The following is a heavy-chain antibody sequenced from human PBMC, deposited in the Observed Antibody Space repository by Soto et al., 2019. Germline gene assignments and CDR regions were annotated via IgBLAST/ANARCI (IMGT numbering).Heavy chain of an antibody. CDR3: ARERGSDTVQPSDNWFDT. V-gene: IGHV1-2*02. CDR2: INTNNGGA. CDR1: GYTFTDYH. J-gene: IGHJ5*02. D-gene: IGHD6-25*01. Sequence: QVQLVQSGAEVKKPGASVQVSCTASGYTFTDYHIHWVRQAPGQGLEFMGGINTNNGGAGSAQQFQGRVTVTRDPSIATVYTELSNLRSDATALYYCARERGSDTVQPSDNWFDTWGQGTLITVSS.